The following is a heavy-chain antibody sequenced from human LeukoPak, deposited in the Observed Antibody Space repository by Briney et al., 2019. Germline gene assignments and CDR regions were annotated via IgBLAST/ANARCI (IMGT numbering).Heavy chain of an antibody. D-gene: IGHD6-13*01. V-gene: IGHV3-23*01. J-gene: IGHJ4*02. Sequence: QPGGSLRPSCAASGFIFSSYAMNWVRQAPGKGLEWLSAISGSGDTTYYADSVRGRFTISRDNSKNTLYLQMNSLSAEDTAVYYCARDPDSSSWYGTFAYWGQGILVAVSS. CDR2: ISGSGDTT. CDR1: GFIFSSYA. CDR3: ARDPDSSSWYGTFAY.